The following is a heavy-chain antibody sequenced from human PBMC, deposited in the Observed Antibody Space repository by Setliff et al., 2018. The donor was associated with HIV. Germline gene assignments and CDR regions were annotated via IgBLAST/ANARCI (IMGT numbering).Heavy chain of an antibody. CDR2: ISGSGDSI. CDR3: TRDGRSGIVAGGTTYYFFYMDV. D-gene: IGHD3-10*01. CDR1: GFSFSNY. Sequence: GESLKISCVASGFSFSNYMNWVRQAPGKGLEWVASISGSGDSIYYAGSVEGRFTISRDSAKHSLFLQMSSLRVEDTAVNFCTRDGRSGIVAGGTTYYFFYMDVWGNGTTVTVSS. J-gene: IGHJ6*03. V-gene: IGHV3-21*06.